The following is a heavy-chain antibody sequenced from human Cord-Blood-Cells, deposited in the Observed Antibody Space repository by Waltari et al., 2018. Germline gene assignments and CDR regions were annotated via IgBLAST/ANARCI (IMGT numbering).Heavy chain of an antibody. CDR1: GYTFTRAV. V-gene: IGHV1-8*01. Sequence: QVQLVQPGAEVPKPGASWKASSKASGYTFTRAVINWVRQATGQGLERMGWMNPNRGNTGYAQKFQGRVTMTRNTSISTAYMELSSLRSEDTAVYYCARGRSGVSELTGIWGQGTMVTVSS. CDR2: MNPNRGNT. D-gene: IGHD3-10*01. J-gene: IGHJ3*02. CDR3: ARGRSGVSELTGI.